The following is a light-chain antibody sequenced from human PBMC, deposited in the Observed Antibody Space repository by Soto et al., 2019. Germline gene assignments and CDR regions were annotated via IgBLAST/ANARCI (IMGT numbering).Light chain of an antibody. Sequence: QSVLTQPPSASGTPGQRVTISCSGSNSNIGSNTVNWYQQLPGTAPKLLIYSNNQRPSGVPDRFSGSESSTSASLAISGLQSEDEADYYCAAWDDSLNGRVFGGGTKVTVL. CDR1: NSNIGSNT. CDR3: AAWDDSLNGRV. J-gene: IGLJ2*01. V-gene: IGLV1-44*01. CDR2: SNN.